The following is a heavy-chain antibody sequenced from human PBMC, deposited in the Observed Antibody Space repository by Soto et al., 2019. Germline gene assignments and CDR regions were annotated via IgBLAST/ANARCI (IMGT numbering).Heavy chain of an antibody. D-gene: IGHD2-15*01. J-gene: IGHJ6*02. Sequence: QVQLVQSGAEVKKPGSSVKVSCKASGGTFSSYAISWVRQAPGQGLEWMGGIIPIFGTANYAQKIQGRVTIHADESTSTAYMELSSLSTEDTAVYYCARAPVLATNRTPSYYYGMDVWAQGTTVTVSS. CDR2: IIPIFGTA. CDR3: ARAPVLATNRTPSYYYGMDV. CDR1: GGTFSSYA. V-gene: IGHV1-69*01.